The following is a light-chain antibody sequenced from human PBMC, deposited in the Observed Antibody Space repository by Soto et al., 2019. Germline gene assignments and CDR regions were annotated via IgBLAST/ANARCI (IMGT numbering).Light chain of an antibody. CDR1: QSVSKY. V-gene: IGKV3-20*01. CDR2: GAS. Sequence: EIFLTQSPGTLALSPGEGATLSCRASQSVSKYLAWYQQKPGQAPRLLIYGASSRATGIPDSFSGSGSGTDFTLTISRLEPEDFAVYYCQQYGGSPQTFGQGTKV. CDR3: QQYGGSPQT. J-gene: IGKJ1*01.